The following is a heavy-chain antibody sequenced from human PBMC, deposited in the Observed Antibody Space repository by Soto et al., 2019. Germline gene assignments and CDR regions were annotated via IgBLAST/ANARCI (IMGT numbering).Heavy chain of an antibody. J-gene: IGHJ6*02. CDR2: INHSGST. CDR3: ARGGITMVRESVLFYYYCYGMNV. Sequence: SETLSLTCTVSGGSISSYYWSWIRQPPGKGLEWIGEINHSGSTNYNPSLKSRVTISVDTSKNQFSLKLSSVTAADTAVYYCARGGITMVRESVLFYYYCYGMNVWGQGTTVTVSS. D-gene: IGHD3-10*01. V-gene: IGHV4-34*01. CDR1: GGSISSYY.